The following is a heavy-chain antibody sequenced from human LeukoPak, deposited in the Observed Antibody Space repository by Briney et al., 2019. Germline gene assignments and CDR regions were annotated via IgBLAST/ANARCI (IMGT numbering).Heavy chain of an antibody. CDR1: GFTFSSYA. CDR3: ARAILGYCSSTSCYGSDY. D-gene: IGHD2-2*01. J-gene: IGHJ4*02. Sequence: GGSLRLSCAASGFTFSSYAMHWVRQAPGKGLEWVAVISYDGSNKYYADSVKGRFTISRDNSKNTLYLQMNSLRAEDTAVYYCARAILGYCSSTSCYGSDYWGQGTLVTVSS. CDR2: ISYDGSNK. V-gene: IGHV3-30*04.